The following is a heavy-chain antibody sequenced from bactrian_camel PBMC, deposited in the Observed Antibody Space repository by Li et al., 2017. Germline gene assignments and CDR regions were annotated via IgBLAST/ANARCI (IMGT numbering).Heavy chain of an antibody. CDR1: GYTYC. J-gene: IGHJ4*01. CDR2: ILPGAGTT. Sequence: VQLVESGGGSVQAGGSLRLSCAASGYTYCMGWFRQAPGKEREGVACILPGAGTTYVADSVKGRFTISQENGKNTVTLQMDSLKPEDTAMYYCAAGSYCNSGGEVQLLQRLGQGTQVTVS. D-gene: IGHD2*01. V-gene: IGHV3S61*01.